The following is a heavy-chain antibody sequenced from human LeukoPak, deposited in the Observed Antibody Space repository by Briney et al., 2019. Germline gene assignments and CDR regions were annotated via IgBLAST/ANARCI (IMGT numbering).Heavy chain of an antibody. V-gene: IGHV4-34*01. Sequence: SETLSLTCAVYGGSFSGYYWSWIRQPPGKGLEWIGEIKHSGSTNYNPSLKSRVTISVDTSKNQFSLKLSSVTAADTAVYYCARGVDYYGSGSYSYYYYYMDVWGKGTTVTVSS. CDR1: GGSFSGYY. J-gene: IGHJ6*03. CDR2: IKHSGST. CDR3: ARGVDYYGSGSYSYYYYYMDV. D-gene: IGHD3-10*01.